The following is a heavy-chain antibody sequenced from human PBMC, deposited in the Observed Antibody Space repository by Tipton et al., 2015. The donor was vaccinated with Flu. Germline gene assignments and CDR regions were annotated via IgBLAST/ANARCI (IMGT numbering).Heavy chain of an antibody. CDR1: GSSITSSSY. CDR2: ISHYGRS. CDR3: ARIGGATDVGYYLDL. V-gene: IGHV4-38-2*01. D-gene: IGHD1-26*01. J-gene: IGHJ4*02. Sequence: TLSLTCSVFGSSITSSSYWGWIRQPPGKRLERIGTISHYGRSYYEPSLGSRVTISIDPSKNQFSLRLTSVTAADTAVYYCARIGGATDVGYYLDLWGQGILVTVSS.